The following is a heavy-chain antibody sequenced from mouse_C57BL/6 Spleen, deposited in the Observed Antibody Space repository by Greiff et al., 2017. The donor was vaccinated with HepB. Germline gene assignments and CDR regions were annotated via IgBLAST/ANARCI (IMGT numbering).Heavy chain of an antibody. Sequence: QVQLKQPGAELVKPGASVKLSCKASGYTFTSYWMHWVKQRPGRGLEWIGMINPNSGGTKYNEKFKSKATLTVDKTSITAYMQLSRLTSEDSAVYDCARDDYYAMDYWGQGTSVTVSS. J-gene: IGHJ4*01. CDR2: INPNSGGT. V-gene: IGHV1-72*01. CDR3: ARDDYYAMDY. CDR1: GYTFTSYW.